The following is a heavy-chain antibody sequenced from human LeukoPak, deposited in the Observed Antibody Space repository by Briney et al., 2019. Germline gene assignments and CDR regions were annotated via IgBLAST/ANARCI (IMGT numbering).Heavy chain of an antibody. CDR3: ARARQYLLDC. D-gene: IGHD2/OR15-2a*01. CDR2: IYYSGSH. Sequence: PSETLSLTCTVSGASISSYYWSWIRQPPGKGLEWIGYIYYSGSHNYNPSLESRATISVNTSKNQFSLNLGSVTAADTAVYYCARARQYLLDCWGQGTLVTVSS. J-gene: IGHJ4*02. V-gene: IGHV4-59*01. CDR1: GASISSYY.